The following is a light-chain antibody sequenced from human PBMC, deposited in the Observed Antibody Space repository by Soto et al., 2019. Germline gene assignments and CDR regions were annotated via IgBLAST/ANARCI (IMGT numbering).Light chain of an antibody. V-gene: IGKV1-39*01. CDR3: QQSYSTPCA. CDR2: AAS. J-gene: IGKJ1*01. Sequence: DIQMTQSPSSLYASVGDRVTITCRASHNITNYLNWYQQKSGTAPTLLICAASNLQGGVPSRFTGSASGTDFTLTISSLQPEDFATYYCQQSYSTPCAFGQGTKVELK. CDR1: HNITNY.